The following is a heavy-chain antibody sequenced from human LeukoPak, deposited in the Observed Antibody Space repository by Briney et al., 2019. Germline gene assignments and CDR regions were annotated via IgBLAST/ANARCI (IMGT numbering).Heavy chain of an antibody. CDR3: ARVFRGGDQWLLSYYFYY. Sequence: GGSLRLSCAASGFTFSDYYMSWIRQAPGKGLEWVSYISSSGSTIYYADSVKGRFTISRDNAKNSLYLQMNSLRAEDTAVYRCARVFRGGDQWLLSYYFYYGGEGPLVTAST. V-gene: IGHV3-11*01. D-gene: IGHD6-19*01. CDR2: ISSSGSTI. CDR1: GFTFSDYY. J-gene: IGHJ4*02.